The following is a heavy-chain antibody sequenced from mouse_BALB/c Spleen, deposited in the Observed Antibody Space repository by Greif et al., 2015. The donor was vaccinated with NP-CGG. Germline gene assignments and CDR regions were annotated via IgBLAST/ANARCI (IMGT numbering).Heavy chain of an antibody. Sequence: EVQLMESGGGLVQPGGSLRLSCATSGFTFTAYYMSWVRQPPGKALEWLGFIRTKANGYTTEYSASVKGRFTISRDNSQSILYLQMNTLRAEDSATYYCARDIGYEGFAYWGQGTLVTVSA. D-gene: IGHD2-10*02. V-gene: IGHV7-3*02. J-gene: IGHJ3*01. CDR3: ARDIGYEGFAY. CDR2: IRTKANGYTT. CDR1: GFTFTAYY.